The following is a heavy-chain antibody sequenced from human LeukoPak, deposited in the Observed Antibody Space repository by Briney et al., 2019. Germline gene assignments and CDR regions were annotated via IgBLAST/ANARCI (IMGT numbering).Heavy chain of an antibody. J-gene: IGHJ5*02. CDR1: GFTFGRFA. D-gene: IGHD6-19*01. CDR2: VSYTGGST. V-gene: IGHV3-23*01. CDR3: AKGGSDWPPRFAA. Sequence: QPGGTLRLSCAASGFTFGRFAMSWVRQAPGKWLEWVSTVSYTGGSTYYAHSVKGRFTISRDNSKNTLYLQVNSLGAEDTAVYYCAKGGSDWPPRFAAWGQGTLVIVSS.